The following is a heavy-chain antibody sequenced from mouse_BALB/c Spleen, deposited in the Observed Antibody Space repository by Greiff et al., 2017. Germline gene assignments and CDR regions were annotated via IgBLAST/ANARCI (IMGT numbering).Heavy chain of an antibody. V-gene: IGHV5-15*02. Sequence: EVMLVESGGGLVQPGGSRKLSCAASGFTFSDYGMAWVRQAPGKGPEWVAFISNLAYSIYYADTVTGRFTISRENAKNTLYLEMSSLRSEDTAMYYCAREKARARYAMDYWGQGTSVTVSS. J-gene: IGHJ4*01. CDR2: ISNLAYSI. CDR3: AREKARARYAMDY. CDR1: GFTFSDYG. D-gene: IGHD3-1*01.